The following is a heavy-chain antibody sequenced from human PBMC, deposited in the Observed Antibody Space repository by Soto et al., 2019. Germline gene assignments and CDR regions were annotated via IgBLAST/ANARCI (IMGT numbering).Heavy chain of an antibody. CDR2: IIPIFGTA. CDR3: ARVPRQWLDYYYYYGMDV. J-gene: IGHJ6*02. Sequence: SVKVSCKAPGGTFSSYAISWVRQAPGQGLEWMGGIIPIFGTANYAQKFQGRVTITADESTSTAYMELSSLRSEDTAVYYCARVPRQWLDYYYYYGMDVWGQGTTVTVSS. V-gene: IGHV1-69*13. CDR1: GGTFSSYA. D-gene: IGHD6-19*01.